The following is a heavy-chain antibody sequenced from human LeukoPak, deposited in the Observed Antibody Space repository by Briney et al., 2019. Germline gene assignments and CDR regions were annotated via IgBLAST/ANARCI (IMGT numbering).Heavy chain of an antibody. D-gene: IGHD1-26*01. V-gene: IGHV1-2*02. CDR1: GYTFTGYY. CDR2: TNPNSGGT. CDR3: ARGESGSYWFDY. J-gene: IGHJ4*02. Sequence: ASVKVSCKASGYTFTGYYMHWVRQAPGQGLEWMGWTNPNSGGTNYAQKFQGRVTMTRDTSISTAYMELSRLRSDDTAVYYCARGESGSYWFDYWGQGTLVTVSS.